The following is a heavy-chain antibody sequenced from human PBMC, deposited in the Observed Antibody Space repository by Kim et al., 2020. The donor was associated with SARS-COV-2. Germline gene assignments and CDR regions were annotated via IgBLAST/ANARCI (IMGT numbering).Heavy chain of an antibody. CDR3: ARGWLNGMDV. D-gene: IGHD6-19*01. J-gene: IGHJ6*02. CDR2: ISSDGKMT. CDR1: GFTFSSYW. Sequence: GGSLGLSCAASGFTFSSYWIHWVRQAPGKGLVWVSRISSDGKMTNYADSVKGRFTISRDNAKNTVYQQMSSLRAEDTAVYYCARGWLNGMDVWGQGTTVIVSS. V-gene: IGHV3-74*01.